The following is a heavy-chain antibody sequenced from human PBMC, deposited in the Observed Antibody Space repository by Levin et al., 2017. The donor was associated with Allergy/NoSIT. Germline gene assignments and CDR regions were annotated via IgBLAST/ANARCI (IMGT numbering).Heavy chain of an antibody. Sequence: KVSCKGSGYSFTSYWISWVRQMPGKGLEWMGRIDPSDSYTNYSPSFQGHVTISADKSISTAYLQWSSLKASDTAMYYCARPGGNGRLIDAFDIWGQGTMVTVSS. J-gene: IGHJ3*02. D-gene: IGHD1-1*01. V-gene: IGHV5-10-1*01. CDR2: IDPSDSYT. CDR1: GYSFTSYW. CDR3: ARPGGNGRLIDAFDI.